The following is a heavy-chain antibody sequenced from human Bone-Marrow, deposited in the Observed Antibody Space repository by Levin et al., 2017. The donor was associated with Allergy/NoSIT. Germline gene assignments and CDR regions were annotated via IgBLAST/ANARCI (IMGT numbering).Heavy chain of an antibody. CDR2: FYHNGRN. CDR3: ARIRSTVGATISGFDP. Sequence: KSSETLSLTCTVSGGSITTYKWSWIRQSPEKGLEWIGYFYHNGRNNYNPSLESRVSVSVDTSRNQLSLKLTSVTTADTAVYYCARIRSTVGATISGFDPWGPGTQVTVSS. D-gene: IGHD1-26*01. CDR1: GGSITTYK. J-gene: IGHJ5*02. V-gene: IGHV4-59*01.